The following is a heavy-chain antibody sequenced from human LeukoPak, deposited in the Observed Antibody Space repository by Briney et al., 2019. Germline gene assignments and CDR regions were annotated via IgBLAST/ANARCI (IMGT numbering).Heavy chain of an antibody. Sequence: GGSLRLSCAASGFTFSSYAMHWVRQAPGKGLEYVSAISSNGGSIYYANSVKGRFTISRDNSKNTLYLQMGSLRAEDMAVYYCARSGSLDYWGQGTLVTVSS. D-gene: IGHD2-15*01. CDR3: ARSGSLDY. J-gene: IGHJ4*02. CDR2: ISSNGGSI. CDR1: GFTFSSYA. V-gene: IGHV3-64*01.